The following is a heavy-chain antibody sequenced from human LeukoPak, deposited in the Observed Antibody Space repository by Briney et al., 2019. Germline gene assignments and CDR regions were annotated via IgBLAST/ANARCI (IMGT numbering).Heavy chain of an antibody. Sequence: SETLSLTCTVSGGSISSYYWSWIRQPPGKGLEWIGYIYYSGSTNYNPSLKSRVTISIDTSKNQFSLKLSSVTAADTAVYYCARVSTDSSSDPFDYWGQGTLVTVSS. V-gene: IGHV4-59*01. CDR2: IYYSGST. D-gene: IGHD6-6*01. J-gene: IGHJ4*02. CDR3: ARVSTDSSSDPFDY. CDR1: GGSISSYY.